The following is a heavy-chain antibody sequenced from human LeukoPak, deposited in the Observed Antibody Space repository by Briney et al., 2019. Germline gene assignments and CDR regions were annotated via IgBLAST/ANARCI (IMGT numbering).Heavy chain of an antibody. CDR3: AKVGSGEPYYYYYYMDV. Sequence: PGGSLRLSCAASGFTFSTYSMNWVRQAPGKGLEWVSYISSSTSTIYYADSVKGRFTISRDNSKNTLYLQMNSLRAEDTAVYYCAKVGSGEPYYYYYYMDVWGKGTTVTVSS. CDR2: ISSSTSTI. V-gene: IGHV3-48*01. D-gene: IGHD3-10*01. J-gene: IGHJ6*03. CDR1: GFTFSTYS.